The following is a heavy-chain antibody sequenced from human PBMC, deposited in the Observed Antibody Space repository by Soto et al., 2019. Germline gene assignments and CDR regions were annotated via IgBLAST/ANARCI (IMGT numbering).Heavy chain of an antibody. D-gene: IGHD6-13*01. CDR1: GFTFSSYA. V-gene: IGHV3-30-3*01. CDR3: ASNLYSRPGTETQF. Sequence: GGSLRLSCAASGFTFSSYAMHWVRQAPGKGLEWVAVISYDGSNKYYADSVKGRFTISRDNSKNTLYLQMNSLRAEDTAVYYCASNLYSRPGTETQFWGQGTLVTVSS. CDR2: ISYDGSNK. J-gene: IGHJ4*02.